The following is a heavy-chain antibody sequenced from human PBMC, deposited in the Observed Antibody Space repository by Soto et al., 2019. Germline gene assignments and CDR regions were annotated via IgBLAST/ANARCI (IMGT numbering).Heavy chain of an antibody. CDR1: GGSISSSSYY. Sequence: PSETLSLTCTVSGGSISSSSYYWGWIRPPPGKGLGWIGSIYYSGSTYYNPSLKSRVTISVDTSKNQFSLKLSSVTAADTAVYYCAREGVDPYYYYYGMDVWGQGTTVT. J-gene: IGHJ6*02. CDR2: IYYSGST. V-gene: IGHV4-39*07. CDR3: AREGVDPYYYYYGMDV. D-gene: IGHD2-15*01.